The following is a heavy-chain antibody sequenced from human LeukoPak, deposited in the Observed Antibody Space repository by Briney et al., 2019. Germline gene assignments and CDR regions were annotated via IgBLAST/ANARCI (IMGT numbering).Heavy chain of an antibody. J-gene: IGHJ4*02. CDR2: ISSSSTYI. CDR3: ARGRRKQYDFWSGYRPFFDY. Sequence: GGSLRLSCAASGFTFSSYSLNWVRQAPGKGLEWVSCISSSSTYIYYADSVKGRFTISRDNAKNSLYLQMNSLRAEDTAVYYCARGRRKQYDFWSGYRPFFDYWGQGTLVTVSS. V-gene: IGHV3-21*01. CDR1: GFTFSSYS. D-gene: IGHD3-3*01.